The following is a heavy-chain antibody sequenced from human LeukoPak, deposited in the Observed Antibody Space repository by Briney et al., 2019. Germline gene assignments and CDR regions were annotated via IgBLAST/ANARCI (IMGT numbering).Heavy chain of an antibody. D-gene: IGHD4-11*01. V-gene: IGHV3-7*01. J-gene: IGHJ4*02. Sequence: GGSLRLSCAASGFTFSESCMSWVRRAPGRGLEWVANIKRDGGGKFYVDSVKGRFTISRDDAKNSLYLQMNSLRVEDTAIYYWARVQEYSNGSYWGQGILVTVSS. CDR3: ARVQEYSNGSY. CDR1: GFTFSESC. CDR2: IKRDGGGK.